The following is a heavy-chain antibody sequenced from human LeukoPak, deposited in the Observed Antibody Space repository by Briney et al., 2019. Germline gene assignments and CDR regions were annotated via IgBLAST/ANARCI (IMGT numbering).Heavy chain of an antibody. CDR1: GYTFTSYA. CDR2: INDGNGNK. CDR3: ARDWFNYYGSGSPSELVLDT. Sequence: ASVKVSCKASGYTFTSYAMHWVRQAPGQRLEWMGWINDGNGNKKYSQKFQGRVTITRDTSASTAYMKLSSLRSEDTAVYYCARDWFNYYGSGSPSELVLDTWGQGTLVTVSS. D-gene: IGHD3-10*01. V-gene: IGHV1-3*01. J-gene: IGHJ5*02.